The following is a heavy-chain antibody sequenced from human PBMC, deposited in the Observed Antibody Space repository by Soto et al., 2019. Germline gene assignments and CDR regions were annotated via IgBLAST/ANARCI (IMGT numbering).Heavy chain of an antibody. D-gene: IGHD2-2*01. CDR1: GFTFSTYA. CDR2: ISGNGGVT. Sequence: EVHLLESGGGLVQPGGSLRLSCAASGFTFSTYAMNWVRQAPGKGLEWVSVISGNGGVTYYADSVKGRFTISRDNSKNTLFLQMDSLRAEDTAVYYCANARAGCTSTNCYSFDYWGQGTLVTVSS. V-gene: IGHV3-23*01. J-gene: IGHJ4*02. CDR3: ANARAGCTSTNCYSFDY.